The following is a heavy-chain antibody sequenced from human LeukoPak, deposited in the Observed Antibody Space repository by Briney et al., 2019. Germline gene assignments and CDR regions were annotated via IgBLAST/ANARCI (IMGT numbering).Heavy chain of an antibody. CDR2: IKSKTDGETI. V-gene: IGHV3-15*01. CDR1: GLTFSRAW. D-gene: IGHD3-16*01. CDR3: ATASSGLFY. J-gene: IGHJ4*02. Sequence: PGESLRLSCAASGLTFSRAWMSWARQAPGGGLEWVGRIKSKTDGETIEFVAPVKGRFTISRDDSQNTLYLQMDSLRTEDTGVYYCATASSGLFYWGRGTLVAVSS.